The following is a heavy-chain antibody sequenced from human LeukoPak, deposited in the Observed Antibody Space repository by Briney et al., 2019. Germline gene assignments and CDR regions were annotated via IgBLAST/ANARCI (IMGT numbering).Heavy chain of an antibody. D-gene: IGHD3-22*01. V-gene: IGHV3-66*01. CDR1: GFTFSTYA. Sequence: GGSLRLSCAASGFTFSTYAMTWVRQAPGKGLEWVSVIYSGGSTYYADSVKGRFTISRDNSKNTLYLQMNSLRAEDTAVYYCARVKGSGYYFDYWGQGTLVTVSS. CDR3: ARVKGSGYYFDY. J-gene: IGHJ4*02. CDR2: IYSGGST.